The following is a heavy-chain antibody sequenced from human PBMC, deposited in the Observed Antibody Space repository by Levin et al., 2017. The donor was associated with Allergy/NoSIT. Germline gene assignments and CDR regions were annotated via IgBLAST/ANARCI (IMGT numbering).Heavy chain of an antibody. CDR3: ARDGAYYGSGSYYNDFDY. CDR1: GFTFDDYG. Sequence: GESLKISCAASGFTFDDYGMSWVRQAPGKGLEWVSGINWNGGSTGYADSVKGRFTISRDNAKNSLYLQMNSLRAEDTALYYCARDGAYYGSGSYYNDFDYWGQGTLVTVSS. V-gene: IGHV3-20*04. CDR2: INWNGGST. J-gene: IGHJ4*02. D-gene: IGHD3-10*01.